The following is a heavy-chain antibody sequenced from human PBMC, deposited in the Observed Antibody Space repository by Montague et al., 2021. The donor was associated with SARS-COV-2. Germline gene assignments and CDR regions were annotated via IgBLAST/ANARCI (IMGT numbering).Heavy chain of an antibody. V-gene: IGHV4-34*01. CDR2: INQSGST. CDR1: GGSFSDSH. CDR3: ATQEDPSGWIPGPFDF. J-gene: IGHJ4*02. D-gene: IGHD6-19*01. Sequence: SETLSLTCAVYGGSFSDSHWSWLRQPPGKGLEWIGEINQSGSTKYNPSLKSRVTISVDTSKNQLSLTLTSVTAADTAVYYCATQEDPSGWIPGPFDFWGQGTLLSVSS.